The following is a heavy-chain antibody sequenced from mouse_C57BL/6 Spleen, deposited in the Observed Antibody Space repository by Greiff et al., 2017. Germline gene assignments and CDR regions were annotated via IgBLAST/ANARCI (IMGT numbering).Heavy chain of an antibody. CDR1: GYTFPDHT. Sequence: QVQLKESDAELVKPGASVKISCKVSGYTFPDHTIHWMKQRPEQGLEWIGYIYPRDGSTKYNEKFKGKATLTAYKSSSTAYMQLNSLTSEDSAVYFCASPYYYEGAMDYWGQGTSVTVSS. D-gene: IGHD1-1*01. J-gene: IGHJ4*01. CDR3: ASPYYYEGAMDY. CDR2: IYPRDGST. V-gene: IGHV1-78*01.